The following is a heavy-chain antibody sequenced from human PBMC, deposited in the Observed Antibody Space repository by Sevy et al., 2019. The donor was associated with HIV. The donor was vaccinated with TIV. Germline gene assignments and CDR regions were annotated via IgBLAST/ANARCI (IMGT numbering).Heavy chain of an antibody. Sequence: GGSLRLSCAASVFTFSSYSRNWVRQAPGKGLEWVSSISSSSSYRYYADSVKGRFTISRDNAKTSLFLQMNSLRAEDTAVYYCARGYSNYLIDYWGQGTLVTVSS. CDR3: ARGYSNYLIDY. CDR2: ISSSSSYR. J-gene: IGHJ4*02. CDR1: VFTFSSYS. D-gene: IGHD4-4*01. V-gene: IGHV3-21*01.